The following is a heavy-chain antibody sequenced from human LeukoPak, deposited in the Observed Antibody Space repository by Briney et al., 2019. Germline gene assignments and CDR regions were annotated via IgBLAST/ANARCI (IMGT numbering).Heavy chain of an antibody. CDR1: GGSFSGYY. D-gene: IGHD5-12*01. V-gene: IGHV4-34*01. CDR3: ARKAIVATINGCWYFDL. Sequence: SETLSLTCAVYGGSFSGYYWSWIRQPPGKGLEWIGEINHSGSTNYNPSLKSRVTISVDTSKNQFSLKLSSVTAADTAVYYCARKAIVATINGCWYFDLWGRDTLVTVSS. CDR2: INHSGST. J-gene: IGHJ2*01.